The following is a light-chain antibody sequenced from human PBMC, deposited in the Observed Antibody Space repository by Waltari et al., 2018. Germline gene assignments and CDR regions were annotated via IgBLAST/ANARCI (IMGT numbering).Light chain of an antibody. V-gene: IGLV2-11*01. CDR2: EVS. Sequence: QAALTQPRSVSGSPGQSVTISCTGTSSDIGGYNYVSWYQQHPGTAPKLMIYEVSKRPSGVSDRFSGSKSGNTASLTSSELQAEDEADYYCSSYAGSNTGLFGGGTRLTVL. J-gene: IGLJ2*01. CDR1: SSDIGGYNY. CDR3: SSYAGSNTGL.